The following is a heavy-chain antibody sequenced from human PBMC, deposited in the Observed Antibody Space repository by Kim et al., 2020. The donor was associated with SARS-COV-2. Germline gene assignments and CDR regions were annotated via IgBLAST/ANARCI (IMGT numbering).Heavy chain of an antibody. CDR1: GFTFSSYG. Sequence: GGSLRLSCAASGFTFSSYGMHWVRQAPGKGLEWVAVISYDGSNKYYADSVKGRFTISRDNSKNTLYLQMNSLRAEDTAVYYCAKIYSSGWALGDYWGQGTLVTVSS. V-gene: IGHV3-30*18. CDR3: AKIYSSGWALGDY. J-gene: IGHJ4*02. CDR2: ISYDGSNK. D-gene: IGHD6-19*01.